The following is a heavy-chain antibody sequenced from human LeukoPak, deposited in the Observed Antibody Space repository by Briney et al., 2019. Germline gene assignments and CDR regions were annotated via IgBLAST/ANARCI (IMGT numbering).Heavy chain of an antibody. D-gene: IGHD1-26*01. CDR2: ISYDGSNK. Sequence: GGSLRLSCVASRFNFSDHYMSWIRQAPGKGLEWVAVISYDGSNKYYADSVKGRFTISRDNSKNTLYLQMNSLRAEDTAVYYCASIEGGSYHTPFDYWGQGTLVTVSS. CDR3: ASIEGGSYHTPFDY. CDR1: RFNFSDHY. V-gene: IGHV3-30-3*01. J-gene: IGHJ4*02.